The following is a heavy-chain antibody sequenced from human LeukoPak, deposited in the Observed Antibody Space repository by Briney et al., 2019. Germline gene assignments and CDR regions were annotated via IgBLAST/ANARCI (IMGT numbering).Heavy chain of an antibody. Sequence: GGSLRLSCAASGFTFSSYWMNWARQAPGKGLEWVASINHNGNVNYYVDSVKGRFAISRDNAKNSLYLQMNSLRDEDTAVYYCVRDPHALDYWGRGTLVTVSS. CDR1: GFTFSSYW. CDR2: INHNGNVN. J-gene: IGHJ4*02. V-gene: IGHV3-7*01. CDR3: VRDPHALDY.